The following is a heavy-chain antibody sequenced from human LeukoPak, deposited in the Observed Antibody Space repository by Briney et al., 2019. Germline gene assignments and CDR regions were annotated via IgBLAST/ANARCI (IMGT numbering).Heavy chain of an antibody. J-gene: IGHJ6*03. CDR1: GYTFTSYG. CDR2: IIPIFGTA. Sequence: SVKVSCKASGYTFTSYGISWVRQAPGQGLEWMGGIIPIFGTASYAQKFQGRVTITVDKSTSTAYMELSSLRSEDTAVYYCARVCCYDFWSGYSDRPYYMDVWGKGTTVTISS. D-gene: IGHD3-3*01. CDR3: ARVCCYDFWSGYSDRPYYMDV. V-gene: IGHV1-69*06.